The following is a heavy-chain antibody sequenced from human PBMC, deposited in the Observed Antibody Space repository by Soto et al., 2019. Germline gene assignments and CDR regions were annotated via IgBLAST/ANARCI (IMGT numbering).Heavy chain of an antibody. D-gene: IGHD7-27*01. CDR1: RGSVSSGSYY. V-gene: IGHV4-61*01. J-gene: IGHJ5*02. CDR2: INHSGRT. Sequence: SETLSLTCTVSRGSVSSGSYYWTWMRQPPGKGLEWIGSINHSGRTNYNPSPKSRVTISIDTSKNQFSLRLSSVSAADTAVYSCARDQRGLVPLGREDSWVDHWGQARLVTXS. CDR3: ARDQRGLVPLGREDSWVDH.